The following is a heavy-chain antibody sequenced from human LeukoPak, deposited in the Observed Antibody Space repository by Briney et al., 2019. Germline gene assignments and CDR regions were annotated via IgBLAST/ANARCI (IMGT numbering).Heavy chain of an antibody. J-gene: IGHJ3*02. D-gene: IGHD3-22*01. Sequence: PGGSLRLSCAASGYTFSSYGTHWVRQAPGKGLEWVAFIRYDGSNKYYADSVKGRFTISRDNSKNTLYLQMNSLRAEDTAVYYCAKDLTYYYDSSGYGDAFDIWGQGTMVTVSS. CDR1: GYTFSSYG. CDR2: IRYDGSNK. CDR3: AKDLTYYYDSSGYGDAFDI. V-gene: IGHV3-30*02.